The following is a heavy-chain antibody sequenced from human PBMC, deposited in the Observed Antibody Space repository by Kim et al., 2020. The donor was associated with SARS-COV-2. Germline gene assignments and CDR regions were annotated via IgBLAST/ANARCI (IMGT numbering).Heavy chain of an antibody. CDR1: GYTLTKLS. D-gene: IGHD2-2*01. Sequence: ASVKVSCKVSGYTLTKLSMHWVRQAPGKGLEWMGGFDPEDGETIYAQKFQGRVTMTEDTSTDTAYMELSSLRSEDTAVYYCATSYAFSARGSPDYWGQGTLVTVSS. CDR2: FDPEDGET. V-gene: IGHV1-24*01. CDR3: ATSYAFSARGSPDY. J-gene: IGHJ4*02.